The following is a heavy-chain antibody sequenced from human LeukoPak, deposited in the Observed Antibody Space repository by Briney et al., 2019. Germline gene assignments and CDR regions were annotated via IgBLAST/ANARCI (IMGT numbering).Heavy chain of an antibody. CDR3: ARGDNWNDYSDYYDSSGYYYYFDY. CDR2: ISAYNGNT. V-gene: IGHV1-18*01. CDR1: GYTFTSYG. J-gene: IGHJ4*02. D-gene: IGHD3-22*01. Sequence: ASVKVSCKASGYTFTSYGITWVRQAPGQGLEWMGWISAYNGNTNYAQKLQGRVTITADKSTSTAYMELSSLRSEDTAVYYCARGDNWNDYSDYYDSSGYYYYFDYWGQGTLVTVSS.